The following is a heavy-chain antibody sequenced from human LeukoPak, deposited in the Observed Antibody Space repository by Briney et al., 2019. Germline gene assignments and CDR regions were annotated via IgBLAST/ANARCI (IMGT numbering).Heavy chain of an antibody. CDR1: GFTFSSYW. CDR3: ARDSRVVIPGSSAFDI. J-gene: IGHJ3*02. Sequence: PGGSLRLSCAASGFTFSSYWMSWVRQAPGKGLEWVSAISGSGGSTYYADSVKGRFTISRDNAKNTLYLQMNSLRAEDTAVYYCARDSRVVIPGSSAFDIWGQGTMVTVSS. CDR2: ISGSGGST. D-gene: IGHD3-3*01. V-gene: IGHV3-23*01.